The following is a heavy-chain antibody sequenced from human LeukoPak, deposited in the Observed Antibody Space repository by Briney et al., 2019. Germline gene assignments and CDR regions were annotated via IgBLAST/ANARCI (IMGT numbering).Heavy chain of an antibody. Sequence: GGSLRLSCTASGFTFGDYAMSWVRQAPGKGLEWVGFIRSKAYGGTTEYAASVKGRFTISRDDSKSIAYLLMNSLKTEDTAVYYCTRSPSGWYNYWGQGTLVTVSS. CDR3: TRSPSGWYNY. J-gene: IGHJ4*02. D-gene: IGHD6-19*01. CDR2: IRSKAYGGTT. V-gene: IGHV3-49*04. CDR1: GFTFGDYA.